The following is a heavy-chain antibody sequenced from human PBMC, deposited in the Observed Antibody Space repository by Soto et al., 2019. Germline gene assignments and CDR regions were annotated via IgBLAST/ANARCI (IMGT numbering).Heavy chain of an antibody. CDR1: GYTFTSYA. CDR2: INAGNGNT. V-gene: IGHV1-3*01. D-gene: IGHD6-13*01. CDR3: ARAWDSSSWYYFDY. J-gene: IGHJ4*02. Sequence: ASVKVSCKASGYTFTSYAMHWVRQAPGQRLEWMGWINAGNGNTKYSQKFQGRVTITRDTSASTAYMELSSLRSEDTAVYYCARAWDSSSWYYFDYWGREPWSPSPQ.